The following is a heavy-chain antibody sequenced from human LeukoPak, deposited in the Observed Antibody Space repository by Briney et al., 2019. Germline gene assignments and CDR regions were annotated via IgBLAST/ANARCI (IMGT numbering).Heavy chain of an antibody. CDR1: GFTVSSNY. V-gene: IGHV3-49*04. J-gene: IGHJ3*02. Sequence: GGSLRLSCAASGFTVSSNYMSWVRQAPGKGLEWVGFIRSKTYGGTTEYAASVKGRFIISRDESKSIVYLQMNSLKTEDTAVYYCTGCGGDCYFDAFDIWGQGTMVTVSS. CDR2: IRSKTYGGTT. D-gene: IGHD2-21*01. CDR3: TGCGGDCYFDAFDI.